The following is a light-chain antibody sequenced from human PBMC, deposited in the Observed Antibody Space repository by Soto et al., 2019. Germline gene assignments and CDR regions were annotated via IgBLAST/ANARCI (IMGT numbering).Light chain of an antibody. Sequence: EIVLTQSPATLALSPGERATLSCRASQSVDINLAWYQQKPCQAPRLLIYGAATRATGIPARFSGSRAATKFTIPISSLLYAEFAVYYCRQYYRNGPCTFGQGTKVDIK. J-gene: IGKJ1*01. V-gene: IGKV3D-15*01. CDR1: QSVDIN. CDR3: RQYYRNGPCT. CDR2: GAA.